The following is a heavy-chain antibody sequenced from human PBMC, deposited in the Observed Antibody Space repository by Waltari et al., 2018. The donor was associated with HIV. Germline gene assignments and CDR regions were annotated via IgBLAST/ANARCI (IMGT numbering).Heavy chain of an antibody. D-gene: IGHD2-2*01. Sequence: QVQVVQSGAEVKKPGASVKVSCKASGYTVTSFFVHWVRQAPGQGLEWMGRINPSGGSTTYAQKFQGTLTMTRDTSTNTVYMELSSLRSEDTAVYFCARDSRYYGMDVWGQGTTVTVSS. CDR2: INPSGGST. CDR1: GYTVTSFF. J-gene: IGHJ6*02. V-gene: IGHV1-46*01. CDR3: ARDSRYYGMDV.